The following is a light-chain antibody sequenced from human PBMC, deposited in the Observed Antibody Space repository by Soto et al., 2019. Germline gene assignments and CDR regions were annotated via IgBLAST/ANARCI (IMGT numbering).Light chain of an antibody. CDR1: QSISKN. J-gene: IGKJ2*01. CDR3: QQSYISPYT. V-gene: IGKV1-39*01. CDR2: SAS. Sequence: DVQMTQSPASLSASLGDRVTITCRASQSISKNLNWYQHKVGKAPQLLIYSASDSQAGVPSRFSGSGSGTDFTLIISGLQPEDFATYYCQQSYISPYTFGQGTKVEIK.